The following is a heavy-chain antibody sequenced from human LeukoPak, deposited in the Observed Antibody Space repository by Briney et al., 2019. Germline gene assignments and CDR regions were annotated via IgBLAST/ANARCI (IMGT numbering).Heavy chain of an antibody. J-gene: IGHJ5*02. Sequence: SETLSLTCTVSGGSVSSYYWSWIRQPPGKGLEWIGDIYYSGSTNDNPSLKSRVTMPVDTSTNQFSLKLSSVTAADTAVCYCARELRVAATYWFDPWGQGTLVTVSS. CDR2: IYYSGST. CDR1: GGSVSSYY. D-gene: IGHD2-15*01. V-gene: IGHV4-59*02. CDR3: ARELRVAATYWFDP.